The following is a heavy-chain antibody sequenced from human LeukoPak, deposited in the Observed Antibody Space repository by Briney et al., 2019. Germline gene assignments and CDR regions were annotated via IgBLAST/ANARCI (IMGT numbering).Heavy chain of an antibody. V-gene: IGHV4-38-2*02. CDR3: ARGFDSSGYYN. CDR2: IYHSGST. Sequence: PSETLSLTCTVSGYSISSGYYWGWIRQPPGKGLEWIGSIYHSGSTYYNPSLKSRVTMSVDTSKNQFSLKLSSVTAADTAVYYCARGFDSSGYYNWGQGTLVTVSS. D-gene: IGHD3-22*01. CDR1: GYSISSGYY. J-gene: IGHJ4*02.